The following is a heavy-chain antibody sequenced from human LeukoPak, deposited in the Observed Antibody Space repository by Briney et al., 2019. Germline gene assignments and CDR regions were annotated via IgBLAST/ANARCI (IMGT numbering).Heavy chain of an antibody. Sequence: ASVKVSCKVSGYTLTELSMHWVRQAPGKGLEWMGGFDPEDGETIYAQKFQGRVTMTEDTSTDTAYMELSSLRSEDTAVYYCATSPLGEGNGVPFDPWGQGTLVTVSS. J-gene: IGHJ5*02. CDR1: GYTLTELS. D-gene: IGHD4-23*01. CDR3: ATSPLGEGNGVPFDP. V-gene: IGHV1-24*01. CDR2: FDPEDGET.